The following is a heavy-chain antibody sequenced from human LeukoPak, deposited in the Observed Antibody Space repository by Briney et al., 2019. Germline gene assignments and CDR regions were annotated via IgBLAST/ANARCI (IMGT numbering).Heavy chain of an antibody. CDR3: ARVVGATTDFDY. CDR1: GYTFTSYG. V-gene: IGHV1-18*01. Sequence: ASVKVSCKASGYTFTSYGISWVRQAPGQGLEWMGWLSTYNLNTNSAQRLQGRVTMTRDTSISTAYMELSRLRSDDTAVYYCARVVGATTDFDYWGQGTLVTVSS. J-gene: IGHJ4*02. CDR2: LSTYNLNT. D-gene: IGHD1-26*01.